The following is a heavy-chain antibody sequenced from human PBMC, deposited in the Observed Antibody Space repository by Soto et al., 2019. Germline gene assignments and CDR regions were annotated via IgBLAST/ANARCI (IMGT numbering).Heavy chain of an antibody. J-gene: IGHJ4*02. Sequence: QVQLVQSGAEVKKPGASVKVSCKASGYTFTSYAMHWLRQAPGQRLEWMGWINAGNGNTKYSPKFQGRVTITRDTSAITAYMELSSLRSEDTAVYYCARGLNGYLHYFDYWGQGTLVTVSS. CDR3: ARGLNGYLHYFDY. D-gene: IGHD5-18*01. CDR2: INAGNGNT. CDR1: GYTFTSYA. V-gene: IGHV1-3*01.